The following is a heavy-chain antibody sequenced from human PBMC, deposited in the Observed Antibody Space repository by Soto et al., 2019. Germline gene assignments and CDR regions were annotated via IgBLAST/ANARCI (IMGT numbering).Heavy chain of an antibody. Sequence: GESLKISCKGSGYRFTSYWIGWVRQMPGKGLECMGIIYPGDSDTRYSPSFQGQVTISADKSISTAYLQWTSLKASDTAMYYCARRLSGPKEEYNAYYFYGLDVWGQGTTVTVSS. D-gene: IGHD1-1*01. CDR1: GYRFTSYW. CDR2: IYPGDSDT. J-gene: IGHJ6*02. CDR3: ARRLSGPKEEYNAYYFYGLDV. V-gene: IGHV5-51*01.